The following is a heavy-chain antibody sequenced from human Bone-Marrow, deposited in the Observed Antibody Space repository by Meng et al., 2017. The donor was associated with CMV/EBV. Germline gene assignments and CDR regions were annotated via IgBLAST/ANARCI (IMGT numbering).Heavy chain of an antibody. V-gene: IGHV3-15*01. CDR1: GFTFSGSA. D-gene: IGHD2-21*01. CDR3: TGVPYIVY. CDR2: IKSKTDGGTT. J-gene: IGHJ4*02. Sequence: GESLKIPCAASGFTFSGSAMHWVRQASGKGLEWVGRIKSKTDGGTTDYAAPVKGRFTISRDDSKNTLYLQMNSLKTEDTAVYYCTGVPYIVYWGQGTLVTVSS.